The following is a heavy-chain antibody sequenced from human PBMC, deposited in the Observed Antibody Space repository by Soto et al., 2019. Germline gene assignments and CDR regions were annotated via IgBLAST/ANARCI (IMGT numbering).Heavy chain of an antibody. CDR3: AKDPVALPATGFDY. J-gene: IGHJ4*01. V-gene: IGHV3-23*01. CDR1: GFTFSSYA. CDR2: ISGSGGST. Sequence: EVQLLESGGGLVQPGGSLRLSCAASGFTFSSYAMSWVRQAPGKGLEWVSAISGSGGSTYYADSVKGRFTISRDNSMNTLYRQLNSLKAEDTAVYYCAKDPVALPATGFDYWVHGTLVTVSS. D-gene: IGHD2-2*01.